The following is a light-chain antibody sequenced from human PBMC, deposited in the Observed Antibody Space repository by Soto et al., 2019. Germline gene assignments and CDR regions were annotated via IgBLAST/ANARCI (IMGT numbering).Light chain of an antibody. CDR1: QSVSSY. CDR3: QHYNNWPLT. J-gene: IGKJ4*01. Sequence: EIVLTQSPATLSLSPGERATLSCRASQSVSSYLAWYQQKPGQAPRLIIYQASIRATGIPARFSGSGSGTEFTLTISSLQSEDFAVYYCQHYNNWPLTFGGGTKVDIK. CDR2: QAS. V-gene: IGKV3-15*01.